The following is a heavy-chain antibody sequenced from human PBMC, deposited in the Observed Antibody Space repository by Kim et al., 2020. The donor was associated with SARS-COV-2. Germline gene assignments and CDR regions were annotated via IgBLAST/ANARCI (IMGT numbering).Heavy chain of an antibody. J-gene: IGHJ4*02. CDR1: GFTFSSYA. D-gene: IGHD3-10*01. V-gene: IGHV3-30*04. Sequence: GGSLRLSCAASGFTFSSYAMHWVRQAPGKGLEWVAVISYDGSNKYYADSVKGRFTISRDNSKNTLSLQMNSLRAEDTAVYYCATPRNPYGSGSYGEFDYWGQGTLVTVSS. CDR2: ISYDGSNK. CDR3: ATPRNPYGSGSYGEFDY.